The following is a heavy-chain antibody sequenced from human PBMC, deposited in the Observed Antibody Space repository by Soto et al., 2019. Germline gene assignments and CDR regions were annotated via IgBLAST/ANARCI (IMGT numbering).Heavy chain of an antibody. D-gene: IGHD4-4*01. Sequence: LRLSCAASGFTFSSYSMNWVRQAPGKGLEWVSSISSSSSYIYYADSVKGRFTISRDNAKNSLYLQMNSLRAEDTAVYYCAGDVDDYSNYAVHYGMDVWGQGTTVTVSS. J-gene: IGHJ6*02. CDR3: AGDVDDYSNYAVHYGMDV. CDR2: ISSSSSYI. CDR1: GFTFSSYS. V-gene: IGHV3-21*01.